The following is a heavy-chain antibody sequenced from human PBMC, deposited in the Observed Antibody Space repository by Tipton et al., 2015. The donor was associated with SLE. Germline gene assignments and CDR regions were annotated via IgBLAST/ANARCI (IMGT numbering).Heavy chain of an antibody. Sequence: SLRLSCKGSGYSFTSYWITWVRQMPGKGLEWMGTIYPGDSDTRYSPSFQGQVTISADKSISTAYLQWSSLKASDTAMYYCARHGSSWYGGAFDIWGQGTMVTVSS. CDR1: GYSFTSYW. D-gene: IGHD6-13*01. CDR3: ARHGSSWYGGAFDI. V-gene: IGHV5-51*01. CDR2: IYPGDSDT. J-gene: IGHJ3*02.